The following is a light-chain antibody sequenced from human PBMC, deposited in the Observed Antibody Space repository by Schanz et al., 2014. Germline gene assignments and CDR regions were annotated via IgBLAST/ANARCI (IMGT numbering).Light chain of an antibody. CDR3: SSHTSDTTWL. CDR2: DVT. CDR1: SSDIGAYNY. J-gene: IGLJ3*02. V-gene: IGLV2-14*03. Sequence: QSALTQPASVSGAPGQSITISCTGTSSDIGAYNYVSWYQQHPGKAPKLIIFDVTYRPSGISSRFSGSKSGITASLTISGLQAEDEADYYCSSHTSDTTWLFGGGTKLTVL.